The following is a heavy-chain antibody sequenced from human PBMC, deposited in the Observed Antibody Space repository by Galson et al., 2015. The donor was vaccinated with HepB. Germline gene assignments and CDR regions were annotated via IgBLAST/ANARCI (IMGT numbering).Heavy chain of an antibody. CDR2: INHSGST. J-gene: IGHJ6*02. D-gene: IGHD2-15*01. V-gene: IGHV4-34*01. CDR1: GGSFSGYY. Sequence: SETLSLTCAVYGGSFSGYYWSWIRQPPGKGLEWIGEINHSGSTNYNPSLKSRVTISVDTSKNQFSLKLSSVTAADTAVYYCARGVVRSPGRWSYYYYGMDVWGQGTTVTVSS. CDR3: ARGVVRSPGRWSYYYYGMDV.